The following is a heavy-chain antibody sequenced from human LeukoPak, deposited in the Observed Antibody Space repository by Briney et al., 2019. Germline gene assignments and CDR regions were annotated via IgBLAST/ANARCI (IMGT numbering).Heavy chain of an antibody. D-gene: IGHD5-18*01. CDR3: ASGRSGYSYVHDAFDI. J-gene: IGHJ3*02. CDR2: ISYSGTT. V-gene: IGHV4-59*01. Sequence: SSETLSLTCTVSGGSISSYYWSWIRQPPGKGLEWIGYISYSGTTTYNPSLKSRVTISVGTSKNQFFLKLSSVTAADTAVYYCASGRSGYSYVHDAFDIWGQGTMVTVSS. CDR1: GGSISSYY.